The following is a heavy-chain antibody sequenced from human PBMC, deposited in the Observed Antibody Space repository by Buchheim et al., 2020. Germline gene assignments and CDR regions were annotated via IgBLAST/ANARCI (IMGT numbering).Heavy chain of an antibody. CDR1: GFTFRKYA. Sequence: EVPLWESGGGLAQPGGSLRLSCTASGFTFRKYAMSWVRQAPGKGLEWVSAISVGGGSTYYADSVKGRFTISRDNSQNTLFLQMSSLRVDDTAVYYCAKAVEYGGNSYYYYGMDVWGQGTT. V-gene: IGHV3-23*01. D-gene: IGHD4-23*01. J-gene: IGHJ6*02. CDR3: AKAVEYGGNSYYYYGMDV. CDR2: ISVGGGST.